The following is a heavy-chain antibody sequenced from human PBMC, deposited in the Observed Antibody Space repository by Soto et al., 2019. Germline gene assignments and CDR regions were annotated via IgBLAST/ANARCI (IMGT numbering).Heavy chain of an antibody. CDR1: GYSFTDYK. J-gene: IGHJ4*02. D-gene: IGHD4-17*01. V-gene: IGHV1-2*04. CDR2: VDPNGGGS. Sequence: GASVKVSCKTSGYSFTDYKLHLVRQAPGQGLEWMGWVDPNGGGSNSAQKFQGSVTMTWDTSITTAYLDLTRLTTNDTATYFCATWVDYGDFEGFDFWGQGTLVTVSS. CDR3: ATWVDYGDFEGFDF.